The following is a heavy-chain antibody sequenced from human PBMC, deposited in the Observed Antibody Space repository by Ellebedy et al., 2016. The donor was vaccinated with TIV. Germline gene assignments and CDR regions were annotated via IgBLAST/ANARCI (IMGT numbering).Heavy chain of an antibody. D-gene: IGHD1-26*01. J-gene: IGHJ4*02. V-gene: IGHV6-1*01. CDR1: GDSVSSNSAA. CDR2: TYYRSKWYD. CDR3: ARGQNYSGRVFDY. Sequence: MPSETLSLTCAISGDSVSSNSAAWNWIRQSPSRGLEWLGRTYYRSKWYDDYAVSVKSRITINPDIPKNQFSLQLNSVTPEDTAVYYWARGQNYSGRVFDYWGQGTLVTVSS.